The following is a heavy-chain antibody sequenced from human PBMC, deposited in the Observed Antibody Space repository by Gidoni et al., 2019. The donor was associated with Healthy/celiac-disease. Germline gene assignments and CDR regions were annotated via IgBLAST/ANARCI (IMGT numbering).Heavy chain of an antibody. CDR3: ARSGDGYSSGWGLDP. D-gene: IGHD6-19*01. CDR2: INAGNGNT. CDR1: GYTFTSYA. Sequence: QVQLVQSGAEVKKPGASVKVSCKASGYTFTSYAMHWVRQAPGQRLEWMGWINAGNGNTKYSQKFQGRVTITRDTSASTAYMELSSLRSEDTAVYYCARSGDGYSSGWGLDPWGQGTLVTVSS. J-gene: IGHJ5*02. V-gene: IGHV1-3*01.